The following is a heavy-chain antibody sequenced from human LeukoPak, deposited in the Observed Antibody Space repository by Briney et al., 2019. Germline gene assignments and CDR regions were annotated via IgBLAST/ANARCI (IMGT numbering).Heavy chain of an antibody. J-gene: IGHJ4*02. V-gene: IGHV1-69*13. Sequence: ASVKVSCKASGGTFSSYAISWVRQAPGQGLEWMGGIIPIFGTANYAQKFQGRVTITADESTSTAYMELSSLRAEDTAVYYCARDLFRARIARIFDCWGQGTLVTVSS. CDR1: GGTFSSYA. D-gene: IGHD6-13*01. CDR2: IIPIFGTA. CDR3: ARDLFRARIARIFDC.